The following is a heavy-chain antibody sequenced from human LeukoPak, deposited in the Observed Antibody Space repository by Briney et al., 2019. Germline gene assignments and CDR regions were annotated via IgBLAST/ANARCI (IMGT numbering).Heavy chain of an antibody. J-gene: IGHJ6*02. CDR2: IKQDGSEK. CDR1: GFTFSSYW. D-gene: IGHD3-3*01. Sequence: GGSLRLSCAASGFTFSSYWMSWVRQAPGKGLEWVANIKQDGSEKYYVDSVKGRFTISRGNAKNSLYLQMNSLRAEDTAVYYCARRRGPDYDFWSGYPPYYYGMDVWGQGTTVTVSS. CDR3: ARRRGPDYDFWSGYPPYYYGMDV. V-gene: IGHV3-7*01.